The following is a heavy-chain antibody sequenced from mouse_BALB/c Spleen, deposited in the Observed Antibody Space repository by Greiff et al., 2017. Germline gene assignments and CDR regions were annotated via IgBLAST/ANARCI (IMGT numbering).Heavy chain of an antibody. CDR1: GYTFTSYW. CDR2: IDPSDSYT. V-gene: IGHV1-69*02. CDR3: ARDGGGQAGFAY. D-gene: IGHD1-1*02. J-gene: IGHJ3*01. Sequence: QVQLQQSGAELVKPGASVKLSCKASGYTFTSYWMHWVKQRPGQGLEWIGEIDPSDSYTNYNQKFKGKATLTVDKSSSTAYMQLSSLTSEDSAVYYCARDGGGQAGFAYWGQGTLVTVSA.